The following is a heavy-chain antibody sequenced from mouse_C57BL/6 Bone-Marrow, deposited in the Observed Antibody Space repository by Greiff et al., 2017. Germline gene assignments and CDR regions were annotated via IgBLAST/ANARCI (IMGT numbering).Heavy chain of an antibody. CDR3: ARVNYYGSSWDYFDY. Sequence: QVQLQQSGAELVKPGASVKMSCKASGYTFTTYPIEWMKQNHGKSLEWIGNFHPYNDDTKYNEKFKGKATFTVEKSSSTVYLELSRLTSDDSAVYYCARVNYYGSSWDYFDYWGQGTTLTVSS. CDR1: GYTFTTYP. V-gene: IGHV1-47*01. CDR2: FHPYNDDT. D-gene: IGHD1-1*01. J-gene: IGHJ2*01.